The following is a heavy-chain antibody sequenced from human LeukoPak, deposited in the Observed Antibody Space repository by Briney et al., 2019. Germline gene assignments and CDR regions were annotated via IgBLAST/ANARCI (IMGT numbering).Heavy chain of an antibody. J-gene: IGHJ4*02. D-gene: IGHD3-22*01. CDR3: ARDDSSGYYGIAY. V-gene: IGHV1-2*02. Sequence: ASVKVSCKASGYTFTGYYIHWVRQAPGQGLEWMGWIDPNSGGTNYAQKFQGRVTMTRDTSISTAYMELSRLRYDDTAVYYCARDDSSGYYGIAYWGQGTLVTVSS. CDR2: IDPNSGGT. CDR1: GYTFTGYY.